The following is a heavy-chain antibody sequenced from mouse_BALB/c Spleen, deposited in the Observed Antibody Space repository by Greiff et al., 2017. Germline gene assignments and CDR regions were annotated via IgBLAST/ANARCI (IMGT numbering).Heavy chain of an antibody. V-gene: IGHV1-18*01. D-gene: IGHD2-2*01. Sequence: VQLQQSGPELVKPGASVKIPCKASGYTFTDYNMDWVQQSHGKSLEWIGDINPNNGGTIYNPKLKGKATFTVYKSSSTDYMELRRLTSEDTAVYYCTRGDYGYDAWFAYWGQGTLVTVSA. CDR2: INPNNGGT. CDR3: TRGDYGYDAWFAY. CDR1: GYTFTDYN. J-gene: IGHJ3*01.